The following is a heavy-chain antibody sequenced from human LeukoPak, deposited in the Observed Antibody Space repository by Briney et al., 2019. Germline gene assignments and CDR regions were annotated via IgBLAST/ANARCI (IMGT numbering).Heavy chain of an antibody. Sequence: PGGSLRLSCAASGFTFSSYGMSWVRQVPGKGLEWVSVIYSGGSTYYADSVKGRFTISRDNSKNTLYLQMNSLRAEDTAVYYCARVRGQGFWGQGTLVTVSS. J-gene: IGHJ4*02. V-gene: IGHV3-53*01. D-gene: IGHD3-16*01. CDR1: GFTFSSYG. CDR2: IYSGGST. CDR3: ARVRGQGF.